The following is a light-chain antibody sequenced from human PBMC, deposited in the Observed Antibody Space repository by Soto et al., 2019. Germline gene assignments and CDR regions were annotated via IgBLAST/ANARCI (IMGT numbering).Light chain of an antibody. CDR2: DAS. CDR3: QQYNSYPWT. CDR1: QSISSW. Sequence: DIQMTQSPSTLSASVGDRVTITCRASQSISSWLAWYQQKPGKAPKLLIYDASSLESGVPSRFSGSGSGTEFTLTISILQPDVFATYYCQQYNSYPWTFGQGTRVEIK. J-gene: IGKJ1*01. V-gene: IGKV1-5*01.